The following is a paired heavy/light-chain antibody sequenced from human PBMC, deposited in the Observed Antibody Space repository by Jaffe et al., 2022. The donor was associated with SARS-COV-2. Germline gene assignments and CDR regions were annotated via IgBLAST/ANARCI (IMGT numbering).Heavy chain of an antibody. V-gene: IGHV4-4*07. CDR2: IYTSGST. Sequence: QVQLQESGPGLVKPSETLSLTCTVSGGSISSYYWSWIRQPAGKGLEWIGRIYTSGSTNYNPSLKSRVTMSVDTSKNQFSLKLSSVTAADTAVYYCARDRRVGVYYDSSGYYGYFDLWGRGTLVTVSS. D-gene: IGHD3-22*01. CDR3: ARDRRVGVYYDSSGYYGYFDL. CDR1: GGSISSYY. J-gene: IGHJ2*01.
Light chain of an antibody. CDR2: WAS. J-gene: IGKJ5*01. V-gene: IGKV4-1*01. Sequence: DIVMTQSPDSLAVSLGERATINCKSSQSVLYSSNNKNYLAWYQQKPGQPPKLLIYWASTRESGVPDRFSGSGSGTDFTLTISSLQAEDVAVYYCQQYYSTPGFGQGTRLEIK. CDR3: QQYYSTPG. CDR1: QSVLYSSNNKNY.